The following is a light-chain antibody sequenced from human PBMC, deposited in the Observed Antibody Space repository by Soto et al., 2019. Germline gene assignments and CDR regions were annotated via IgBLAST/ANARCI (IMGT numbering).Light chain of an antibody. CDR3: SSFTGASTI. V-gene: IGLV2-8*01. Sequence: QSALTQPPSASGSPGQSVTISCTGTSSDVGGYNYVSWYQQHPGKAPKLVIYEVTKRPSGVPDRFSGSKSGSTASLTVSGLQAEDEADYYCSSFTGASTIFGTATKLTVL. CDR1: SSDVGGYNY. J-gene: IGLJ1*01. CDR2: EVT.